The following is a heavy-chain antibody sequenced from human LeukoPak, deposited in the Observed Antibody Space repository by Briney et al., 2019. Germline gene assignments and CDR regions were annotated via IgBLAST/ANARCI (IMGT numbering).Heavy chain of an antibody. V-gene: IGHV3-30-3*01. Sequence: PGGSLRLSCAASGFTFSSYAMHWVRQAPGKGLEWVAVISYDGSNKYYADSVKGRFTISRDNSKNTLYLQMNSLRAEDTAVYYCARTGGIGGSRPPHYWGQGTLVTVSS. J-gene: IGHJ4*02. CDR2: ISYDGSNK. D-gene: IGHD1-26*01. CDR3: ARTGGIGGSRPPHY. CDR1: GFTFSSYA.